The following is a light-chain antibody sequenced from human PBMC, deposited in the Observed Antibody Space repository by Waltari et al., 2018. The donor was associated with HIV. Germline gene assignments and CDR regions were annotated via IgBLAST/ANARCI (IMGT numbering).Light chain of an antibody. CDR3: QVWDSGSDHWV. Sequence: SYVLTQPPSVSVAPGKTANISCGGDNIGSKSLHSYQHKAGQAPVLVIYYDSDRPSGIPDRFSGSNSGDTATLTVSRVEVADEADYYCQVWDSGSDHWVFGGGTKLTVL. CDR1: NIGSKS. CDR2: YDS. J-gene: IGLJ3*02. V-gene: IGLV3-21*01.